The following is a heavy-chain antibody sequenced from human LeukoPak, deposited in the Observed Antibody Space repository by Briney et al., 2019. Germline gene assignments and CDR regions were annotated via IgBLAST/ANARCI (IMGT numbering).Heavy chain of an antibody. CDR1: GGSISSYY. D-gene: IGHD3-22*01. Sequence: PSETLSLTCTVSGGSISSYYWSWIRQSSGGGLEWMGYIHYSGSTDYNPSLKSRVTMSVDTSKNQCSLKLSSVTAADAAVYYCVREGYDSSGYFLDYWGQGTLVTVSS. V-gene: IGHV4-59*01. CDR2: IHYSGST. CDR3: VREGYDSSGYFLDY. J-gene: IGHJ4*02.